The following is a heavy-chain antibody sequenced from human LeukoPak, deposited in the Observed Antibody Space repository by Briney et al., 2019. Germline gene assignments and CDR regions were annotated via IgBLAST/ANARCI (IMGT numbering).Heavy chain of an antibody. D-gene: IGHD3-10*01. CDR2: IYCSGSN. V-gene: IGHV4-39*01. CDR1: GGSMSSSSYY. J-gene: IGHJ4*02. Sequence: SETLSLTCTVSGGSMSSSSYYWGWIRQPPGKGLEWIGSIYCSGSNYSNPLLRSRVTIPVDTSKYQFSLKPNSVTAADTAVYYCARHEAKGSGSYYTNFDYWGQGTLVTVSS. CDR3: ARHEAKGSGSYYTNFDY.